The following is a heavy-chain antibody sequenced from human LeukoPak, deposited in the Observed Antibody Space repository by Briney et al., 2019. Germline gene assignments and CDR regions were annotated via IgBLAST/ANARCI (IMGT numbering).Heavy chain of an antibody. J-gene: IGHJ3*02. CDR3: ARGSGGDYLPSAFDI. D-gene: IGHD4-17*01. V-gene: IGHV3-21*01. CDR2: ISSSSYI. CDR1: GFTFSSYS. Sequence: PGGSLRLSCAASGFTFSSYSMNWVRQAPGKGLEWVSSISSSSYIYYADSVKGRSTISRDNAKNSLYLQMNSLRAEDTAVYYCARGSGGDYLPSAFDIWGQGTMVTVSS.